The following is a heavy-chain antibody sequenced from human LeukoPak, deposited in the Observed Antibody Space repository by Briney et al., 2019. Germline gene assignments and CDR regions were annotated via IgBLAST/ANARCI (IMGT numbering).Heavy chain of an antibody. CDR2: INPSGSSA. CDR1: GYTFTTHF. CDR3: ARERGELHRELDS. J-gene: IGHJ4*02. D-gene: IGHD1-26*01. Sequence: ASVKVSCKASGYTFTTHFIHWVRQAPGQGLQWMGMINPSGSSAIYAQKFQGRVTMTSDTSTSTAYMELRSLRSEDTALYFCARERGELHRELDSWGQGTLVTVSS. V-gene: IGHV1-46*01.